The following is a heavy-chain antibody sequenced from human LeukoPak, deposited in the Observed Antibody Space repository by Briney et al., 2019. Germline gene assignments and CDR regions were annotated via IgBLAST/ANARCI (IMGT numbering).Heavy chain of an antibody. Sequence: SQTLSLTCTVSGGSISSGGYYWSWIRQPPGKGLEWIGYIYHSGSTYYNPSLKSRVTISVDRSKNQFSLKLSSVTAADTAVYYCARDPAGISYGYARPRAGAFDIWGQGTMVTVSS. CDR2: IYHSGST. J-gene: IGHJ3*02. D-gene: IGHD5-18*01. CDR1: GGSISSGGYY. V-gene: IGHV4-30-2*01. CDR3: ARDPAGISYGYARPRAGAFDI.